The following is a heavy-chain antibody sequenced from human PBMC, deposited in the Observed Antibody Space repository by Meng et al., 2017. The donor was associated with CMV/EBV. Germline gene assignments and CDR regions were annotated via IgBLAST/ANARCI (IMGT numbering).Heavy chain of an antibody. CDR3: ARRGGADY. J-gene: IGHJ4*02. CDR1: GFPVISNY. CDR2: IYSGGST. V-gene: IGHV3-66*04. D-gene: IGHD3-10*01. Sequence: EVHLVEVGGGLVQPGGSLGLSWAASGFPVISNYMSWVRQAPGKGLEWVSVIYSGGSTYYADSVKGRFTISRDNSKNTLYLQMNSLRAEDTAVYYCARRGGADYWGQGTLVTVSS.